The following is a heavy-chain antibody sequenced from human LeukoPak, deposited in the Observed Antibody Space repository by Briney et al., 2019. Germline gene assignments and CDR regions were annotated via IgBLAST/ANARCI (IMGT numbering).Heavy chain of an antibody. CDR2: IKQDGSEK. V-gene: IGHV3-7*01. CDR1: GFTFSSYW. D-gene: IGHD2-2*02. Sequence: GGSLRLSCAASGFTFSSYWMSWVRQAPGKGLEWVANIKQDGSEKYYVDSVKGRFTISRDNAKNSLYLQMNSLRAEDTAVYYCARGGIVVAPAARPLDYWGQGTLVTVSS. J-gene: IGHJ4*02. CDR3: ARGGIVVAPAARPLDY.